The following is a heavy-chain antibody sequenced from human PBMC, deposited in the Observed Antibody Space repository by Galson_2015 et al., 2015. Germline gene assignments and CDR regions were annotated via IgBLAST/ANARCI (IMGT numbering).Heavy chain of an antibody. Sequence: SVKVSCKASGGTFSSYAISWVRQAPGQGLEWMGGIIPIFGIANYAQKFQGRVTITADKSTSTAYMELSSLRSEDTAVYYCATPMVRGDRRGITTTSNYGMDVWGQGTTVTVSS. J-gene: IGHJ6*02. CDR1: GGTFSSYA. V-gene: IGHV1-69*10. CDR3: ATPMVRGDRRGITTTSNYGMDV. D-gene: IGHD3-10*01. CDR2: IIPIFGIA.